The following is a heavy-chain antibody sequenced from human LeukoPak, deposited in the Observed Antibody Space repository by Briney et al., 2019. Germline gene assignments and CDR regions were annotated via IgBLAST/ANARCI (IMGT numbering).Heavy chain of an antibody. CDR2: IYYSGST. V-gene: IGHV4-39*02. CDR1: GGSISSSSYY. J-gene: IGHJ4*02. Sequence: SETLSLTCTVSGGSISSSSYYWGWIRQPPGKGLEWVGSIYYSGSTYYNPSLKSRVTISVDTSKNHFSLKLTSVTAADTAVYYCARGLGASGWYSLDYWGQGTLVTVSS. D-gene: IGHD6-19*01. CDR3: ARGLGASGWYSLDY.